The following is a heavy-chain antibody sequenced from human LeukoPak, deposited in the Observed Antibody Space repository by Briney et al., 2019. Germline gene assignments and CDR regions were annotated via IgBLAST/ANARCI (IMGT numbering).Heavy chain of an antibody. D-gene: IGHD2-2*01. J-gene: IGHJ4*02. Sequence: SETLSLTCTVSGGSISSSSYYWGWIRQPPGQGLEWIGSIYYSGSTYHNPSLKSRVTISVDTSKNQFSLKLSSVTAVDTAVYYCARLGHCSSTSCYHFDYWGQGTLVTVSS. CDR3: ARLGHCSSTSCYHFDY. V-gene: IGHV4-39*01. CDR2: IYYSGST. CDR1: GGSISSSSYY.